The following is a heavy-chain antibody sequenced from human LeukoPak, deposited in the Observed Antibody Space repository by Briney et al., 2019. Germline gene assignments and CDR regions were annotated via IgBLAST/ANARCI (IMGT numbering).Heavy chain of an antibody. V-gene: IGHV1-2*02. CDR3: ARLHGHGFDP. Sequence: ASVKVSCKASGYTFSGYYMHWVRQAPGQGLEWMGWINPNSGGTNYAQKFQGRVTMTRDSSISTAYMELSRLRSGDTAVYYCARLHGHGFDPWGQGTLVTVSS. CDR1: GYTFSGYY. J-gene: IGHJ5*02. CDR2: INPNSGGT. D-gene: IGHD2-8*01.